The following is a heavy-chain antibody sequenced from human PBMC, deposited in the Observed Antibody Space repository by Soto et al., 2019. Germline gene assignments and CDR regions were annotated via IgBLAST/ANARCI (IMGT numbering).Heavy chain of an antibody. J-gene: IGHJ6*02. CDR1: GYTFTRYA. V-gene: IGHV1-3*01. CDR2: INAGNGNT. D-gene: IGHD6-13*01. Sequence: QVQLVQSGAEVKKPGASVKVSCKASGYTFTRYAMHWVRQAPGQRLEWMGWINAGNGNTKYSQKYQGRVTITRDTSASTAYMELSSLRSEDTAVYYCASSNIVAAPYGMDVWGQGTTVTVSS. CDR3: ASSNIVAAPYGMDV.